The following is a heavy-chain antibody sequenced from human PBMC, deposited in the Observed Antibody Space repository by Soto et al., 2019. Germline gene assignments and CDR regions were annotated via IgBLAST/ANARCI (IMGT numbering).Heavy chain of an antibody. V-gene: IGHV4-39*07. Sequence: SETLSLTCTVSGGSISSSSYYWSWIRQPPGKGLEWIGSIYYSGSTNYNPSLKSRVTISVDTSKNQFSLKLSSVTAADTAVYYCARSSYYDFWSGRGWFDPWGQGTLVTVSS. CDR2: IYYSGST. CDR1: GGSISSSSYY. D-gene: IGHD3-3*01. J-gene: IGHJ5*02. CDR3: ARSSYYDFWSGRGWFDP.